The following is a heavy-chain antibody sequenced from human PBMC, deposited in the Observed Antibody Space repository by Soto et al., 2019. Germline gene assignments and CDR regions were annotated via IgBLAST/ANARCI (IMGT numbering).Heavy chain of an antibody. V-gene: IGHV4-39*01. CDR2: IYYSGST. J-gene: IGHJ6*02. CDR3: ARTGVPGSYYYYYGMDV. D-gene: IGHD1-26*01. Sequence: SETLSLTCTVSGGSIGSSSYYWGWIRQPPGKGLEWIGSIYYSGSTYYNPSLKSRVTISVDTSKNQFSLKLSSVTAADTAVYYCARTGVPGSYYYYYGMDVWGQGTTVTVSS. CDR1: GGSIGSSSYY.